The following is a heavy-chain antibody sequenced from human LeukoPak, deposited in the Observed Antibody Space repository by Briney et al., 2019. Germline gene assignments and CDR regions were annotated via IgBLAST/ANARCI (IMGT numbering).Heavy chain of an antibody. CDR1: GFTFSSYA. Sequence: SRGSLRLSCEASGFTFSSYAMGWVRQAPGKGLEWVSVTSESGGSTHYADSVKGRFTIYRDNSKNTLYLQMNSLGGEDTAVYYCAKGRWGLTINNFDIWGQGRMVTVSS. CDR3: AKGRWGLTINNFDI. J-gene: IGHJ3*02. CDR2: TSESGGST. D-gene: IGHD3-9*01. V-gene: IGHV3-23*01.